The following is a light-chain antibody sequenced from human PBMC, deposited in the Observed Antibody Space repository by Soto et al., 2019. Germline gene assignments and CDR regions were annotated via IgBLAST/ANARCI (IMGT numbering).Light chain of an antibody. CDR1: QSISTW. J-gene: IGKJ1*01. CDR3: LQYNGYSRT. Sequence: DIQMTQSPSTLSASVGDRVTITCRASQSISTWLAWYQQKPGKAPKVLIYKASRLESGVPSRFSGSGSGTEFTLTISSLQPDDFATYYCLQYNGYSRTFGQGTKVEIK. V-gene: IGKV1-5*03. CDR2: KAS.